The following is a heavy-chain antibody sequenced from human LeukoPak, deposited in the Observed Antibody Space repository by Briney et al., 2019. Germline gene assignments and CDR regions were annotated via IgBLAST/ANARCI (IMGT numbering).Heavy chain of an antibody. D-gene: IGHD4-23*01. CDR2: IYTSGST. Sequence: SQTLSLTCTVSGGSISSGSYYWSWIRQPAGKGLEWIGRIYTSGSTNYNPSLKSRVTISVDTSKNQFSLKLSSVTAADTAVYYCAREVGYGGNPLDYWGQGTLVTVSS. J-gene: IGHJ4*02. V-gene: IGHV4-61*02. CDR3: AREVGYGGNPLDY. CDR1: GGSISSGSYY.